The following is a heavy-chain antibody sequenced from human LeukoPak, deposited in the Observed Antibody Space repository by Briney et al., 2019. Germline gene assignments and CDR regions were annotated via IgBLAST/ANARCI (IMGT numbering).Heavy chain of an antibody. CDR1: GFTFNTYW. CDR2: INTDGSST. J-gene: IGHJ3*02. D-gene: IGHD2-2*01. CDR3: ARAEDCSSTSCPRAFDI. V-gene: IGHV3-74*01. Sequence: GGSLRLTCAVSGFTFNTYWMHWVRQAPGKRLVWVSRINTDGSSTNYADSVKGRFTISRDNAENTLYLQMNSLRAEDTAVYYCARAEDCSSTSCPRAFDIWGQGTMVTVSS.